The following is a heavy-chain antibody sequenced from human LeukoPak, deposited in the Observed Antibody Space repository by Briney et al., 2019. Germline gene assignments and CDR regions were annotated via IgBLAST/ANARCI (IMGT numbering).Heavy chain of an antibody. J-gene: IGHJ5*02. Sequence: SETLSLTCTVSGGSVSSGSYYWSWIRQPPGKGLEWIGYIYYSGSTNYNPSLKSRVTISVDTSKNQFSLKLSSVTAADTAVYYCARDRLYCGGDCYSQTWFDPWGQGTLVTVSS. CDR1: GGSVSSGSYY. V-gene: IGHV4-61*01. CDR3: ARDRLYCGGDCYSQTWFDP. D-gene: IGHD2-21*02. CDR2: IYYSGST.